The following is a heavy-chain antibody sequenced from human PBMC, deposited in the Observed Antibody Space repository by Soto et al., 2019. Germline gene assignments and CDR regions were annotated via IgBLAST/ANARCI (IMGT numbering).Heavy chain of an antibody. CDR1: GYTLTELS. Sequence: ASVKVSCKVSGYTLTELSMHWVRQAPGKGLEWMGGFDPEDGETIYAQKFQGRVTMTEDTSTDTAYMELSSLRSEDTAVYYCATAPPRTRAVRDYYYYYYMDVWGKGTTVTVSS. CDR3: ATAPPRTRAVRDYYYYYYMDV. CDR2: FDPEDGET. D-gene: IGHD3-10*01. J-gene: IGHJ6*03. V-gene: IGHV1-24*01.